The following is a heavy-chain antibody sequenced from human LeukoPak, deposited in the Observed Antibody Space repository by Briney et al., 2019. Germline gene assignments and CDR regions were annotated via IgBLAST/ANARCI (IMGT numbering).Heavy chain of an antibody. CDR1: GFTFSSYS. V-gene: IGHV3-21*01. J-gene: IGHJ4*02. D-gene: IGHD1-26*01. Sequence: GGSLRLSCAASGFTFSSYSMIWVRQAPGKGLEWVSSITSSSSYIYYADSVRGRFTISRDNAEHSLYLQMNSLRAEDTAVYYCARDGGATNFDYWGQGTLVTVSS. CDR2: ITSSSSYI. CDR3: ARDGGATNFDY.